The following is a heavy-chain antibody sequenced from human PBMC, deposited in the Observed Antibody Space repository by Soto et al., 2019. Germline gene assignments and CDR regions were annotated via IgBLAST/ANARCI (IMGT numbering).Heavy chain of an antibody. Sequence: SETLSLTCTVSGGSISSYYWSWIRQPPGKGLEWIGYIYYSGSTNYNPSLKSRVTISVDTSKNQFSLKLSSVTAADTAVYYCAGGVVVPAVTYYYYMDVWGKGTTVTVSS. D-gene: IGHD2-2*01. CDR3: AGGVVVPAVTYYYYMDV. CDR2: IYYSGST. V-gene: IGHV4-59*01. J-gene: IGHJ6*03. CDR1: GGSISSYY.